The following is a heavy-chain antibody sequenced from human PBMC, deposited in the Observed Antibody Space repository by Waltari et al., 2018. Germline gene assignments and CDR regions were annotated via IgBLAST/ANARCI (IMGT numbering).Heavy chain of an antibody. CDR2: IYYSGST. CDR3: ARRVTGASWYFDL. J-gene: IGHJ2*01. V-gene: IGHV4-39*01. D-gene: IGHD7-27*01. CDR1: GGSISSSSYY. Sequence: QLQLQESGPGLVKPSETLSLTCTVSGGSISSSSYYWGWIRQPPGKGLEWIGSIYYSGSTYYNPSLKGRVTISVDTSKNQFSLKLSSVTAADTAVYYCARRVTGASWYFDLWGRGTLVTVSS.